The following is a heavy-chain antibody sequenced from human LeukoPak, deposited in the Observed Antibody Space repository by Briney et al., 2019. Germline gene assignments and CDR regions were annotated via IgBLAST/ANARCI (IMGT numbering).Heavy chain of an antibody. CDR1: GFTFSSYA. CDR2: ISGSGGST. V-gene: IGHV3-23*01. J-gene: IGHJ4*02. CDR3: ARGPKGKYYFDY. Sequence: GGSLRLSCAASGFTFSSYAMSWVRQTPGKGLEWVSAISGSGGSTYYADSVKGRFTISRDSSKNTLYLQMNSLRAEDTAVYYCARGPKGKYYFDYWGQGTLVTVSS.